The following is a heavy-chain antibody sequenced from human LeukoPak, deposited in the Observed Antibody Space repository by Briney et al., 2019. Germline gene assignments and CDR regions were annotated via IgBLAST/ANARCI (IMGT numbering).Heavy chain of an antibody. D-gene: IGHD6-13*01. V-gene: IGHV3-21*04. CDR3: AKEAAAGTELGY. CDR2: ISTSSSYI. CDR1: GFTFNRYN. Sequence: GGSLGLSCAASGFTFNRYNMNWVRRAPGKGLEWVSSISTSSSYIYYADSVKGRFTISRDNSKNTLYLQMNSLRAEDTAVYYCAKEAAAGTELGYWGQGTLVTVSS. J-gene: IGHJ4*02.